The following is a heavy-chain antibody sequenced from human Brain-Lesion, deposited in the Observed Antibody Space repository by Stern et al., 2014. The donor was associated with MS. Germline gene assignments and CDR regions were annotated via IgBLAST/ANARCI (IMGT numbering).Heavy chain of an antibody. CDR3: ATYYYDSTGYNDF. Sequence: VQLVESGAEVKKPGASVKVSCKASGFTFPGYYMHWVRQAPGHGLEWMGWINPKSGGTNYAQKFQGWVTMTRDTSINTAYMELSRLRSDDTAVYYCATYYYDSTGYNDFWGQGTLVTVSS. CDR2: INPKSGGT. D-gene: IGHD3-22*01. V-gene: IGHV1-2*04. CDR1: GFTFPGYY. J-gene: IGHJ4*02.